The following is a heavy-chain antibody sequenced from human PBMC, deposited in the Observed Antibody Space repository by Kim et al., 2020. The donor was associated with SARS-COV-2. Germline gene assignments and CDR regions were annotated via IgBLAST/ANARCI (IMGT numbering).Heavy chain of an antibody. CDR3: AKPFPTRSGWLQSSPWDY. CDR2: ISGSGGST. J-gene: IGHJ4*02. D-gene: IGHD5-12*01. CDR1: GFTFSSYA. Sequence: GGSLRLSCAASGFTFSSYAMSWVRQAPGKGLEWVSAISGSGGSTYYADSVKGRFTISRDNSKNTLYLQMNSLRAEDTAVYYCAKPFPTRSGWLQSSPWDYWGQGTLVTVSS. V-gene: IGHV3-23*01.